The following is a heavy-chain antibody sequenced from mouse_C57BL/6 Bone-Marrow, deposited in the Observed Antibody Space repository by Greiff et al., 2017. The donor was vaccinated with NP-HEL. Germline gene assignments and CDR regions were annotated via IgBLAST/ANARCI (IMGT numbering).Heavy chain of an antibody. Sequence: QVQLQQSGAELARPGASVKLSCKASGYTFTSYGISWVKQRTGQGLEWIGEIYPRSGNTYYNEKFKGKATLTADKSSSTAYMDLRSLTSEDSAVYFCAREAGGLYYFDYWGQGTTLTVSS. J-gene: IGHJ2*01. CDR1: GYTFTSYG. CDR3: AREAGGLYYFDY. CDR2: IYPRSGNT. V-gene: IGHV1-81*01. D-gene: IGHD3-2*02.